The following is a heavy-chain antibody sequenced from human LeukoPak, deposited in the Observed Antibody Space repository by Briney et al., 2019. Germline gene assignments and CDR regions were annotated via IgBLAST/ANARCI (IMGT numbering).Heavy chain of an antibody. Sequence: ASVKVSCKASGYTFTSYYMHWVRQAPGQGLEWMGTINPSGGSTRYAQKFQGRVTMTRDMSTSTVYMELSSLRSEDTAVYYCARGQSSSWPYYYYYMDVWGKGTTVTISS. D-gene: IGHD6-13*01. CDR3: ARGQSSSWPYYYYYMDV. CDR2: INPSGGST. J-gene: IGHJ6*03. CDR1: GYTFTSYY. V-gene: IGHV1-46*01.